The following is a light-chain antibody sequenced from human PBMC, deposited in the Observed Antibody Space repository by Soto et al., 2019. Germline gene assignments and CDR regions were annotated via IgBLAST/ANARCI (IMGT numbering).Light chain of an antibody. Sequence: EIVLTQSPATLSLSPGERATLSCRASQIFTSYLAGYRQKPGQAPRLLIYDASNRATGIPARFSGSGSGTDFTLTISSLEPEDFAVYYCQQRSNWPPKYTFGQGTKLEIK. CDR3: QQRSNWPPKYT. V-gene: IGKV3-11*01. J-gene: IGKJ2*01. CDR2: DAS. CDR1: QIFTSY.